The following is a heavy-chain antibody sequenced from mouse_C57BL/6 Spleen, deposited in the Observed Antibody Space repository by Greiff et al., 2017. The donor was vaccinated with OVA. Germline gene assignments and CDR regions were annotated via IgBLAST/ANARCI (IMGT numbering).Heavy chain of an antibody. CDR1: GFTFSDYG. D-gene: IGHD1-1*01. Sequence: EVQRVESGGGLVKPGGSLKLSCAASGFTFSDYGMHWVRQAPEKGLEWVAYISSGSSTIYYADTVKGRFTISRDNAKNNLFLQMNSLRAEDTAMYYCATTGAMDYWGQGTPVTVSS. J-gene: IGHJ4*01. CDR2: ISSGSSTI. CDR3: ATTGAMDY. V-gene: IGHV5-17*01.